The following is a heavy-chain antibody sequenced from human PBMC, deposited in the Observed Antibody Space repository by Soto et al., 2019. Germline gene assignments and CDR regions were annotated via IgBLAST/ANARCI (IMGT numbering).Heavy chain of an antibody. V-gene: IGHV1-18*01. J-gene: IGHJ6*02. CDR3: TRSGQYDVLTGYVSFYYGMDV. D-gene: IGHD3-9*01. CDR2: ISSYNGER. Sequence: QVHLVQSGVEVKKPGASVKVSCKASGFTFSSHGFSWVRQAPGQGLEWMGGISSYNGERNFAQKFQGRVTMTTDTSTSTASMELRGLRSDATAVYYCTRSGQYDVLTGYVSFYYGMDVWGQGTMVTVSS. CDR1: GFTFSSHG.